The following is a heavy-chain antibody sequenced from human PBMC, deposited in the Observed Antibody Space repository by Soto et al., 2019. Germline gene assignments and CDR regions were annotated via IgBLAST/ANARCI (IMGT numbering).Heavy chain of an antibody. V-gene: IGHV1-2*02. Sequence: ASVKVSCKASGYTFTDYYIHWVRQAPGQGLEWMGWINPNSGGTKYAPKFQGGVTMTTDTSITTAYMELSSLRSGDTAVYYCAREPATARQGGVDFWGQGTLVTVSS. CDR2: INPNSGGT. J-gene: IGHJ4*02. CDR3: AREPATARQGGVDF. D-gene: IGHD1-1*01. CDR1: GYTFTDYY.